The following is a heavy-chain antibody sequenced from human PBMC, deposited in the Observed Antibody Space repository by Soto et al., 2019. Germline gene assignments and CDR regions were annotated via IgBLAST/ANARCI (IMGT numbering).Heavy chain of an antibody. V-gene: IGHV4-39*01. CDR3: ARRGRARQPGGYFDY. D-gene: IGHD2-8*02. Sequence: SETLSLTCTVSGGSISSSSYYWGWIRQPPGKGLEWIGSIYYSGSTYYNPSLKSRVTISVDTSKNQFSLKLSSVTAADTAVYYCARRGRARQPGGYFDYWGQGTLVTVSS. CDR2: IYYSGST. J-gene: IGHJ4*02. CDR1: GGSISSSSYY.